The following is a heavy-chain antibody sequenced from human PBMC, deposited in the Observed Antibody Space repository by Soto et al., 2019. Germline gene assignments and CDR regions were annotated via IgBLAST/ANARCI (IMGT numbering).Heavy chain of an antibody. CDR2: ISYDGNVA. V-gene: IGHV3-30*18. CDR3: AKEGPINTWYFEY. J-gene: IGHJ4*02. CDR1: GFAFSNYG. Sequence: GGSLRLSCAASGFAFSNYGMHWVRQASGKGLEWVIVISYDGNVAYYADSVKGRFTISRDNSKNTLYLQMNSLRTEDTAMYYCAKEGPINTWYFEYWGQGTRVTVSS.